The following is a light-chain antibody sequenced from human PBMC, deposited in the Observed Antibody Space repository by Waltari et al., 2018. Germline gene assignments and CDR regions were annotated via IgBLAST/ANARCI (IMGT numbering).Light chain of an antibody. Sequence: QHRRGASTTTVIYEDDRRPSRVPDRYSASVDTSSKSATLTISGRKTEDEAEYQCQSYDGTIWVFGGETELRVL. CDR2: EDD. J-gene: IGLJ3*02. V-gene: IGLV6-57*01. CDR3: QSYDGTIWV.